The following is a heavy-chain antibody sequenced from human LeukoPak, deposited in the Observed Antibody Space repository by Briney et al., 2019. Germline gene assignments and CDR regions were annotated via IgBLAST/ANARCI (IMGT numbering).Heavy chain of an antibody. D-gene: IGHD3-3*01. J-gene: IGHJ4*02. CDR2: ISSSSNNI. Sequence: GGSLRLSCAASGFPFISYSMNGARQAPGKGLEWVPSISSSSNNIYYAASVKGRFTISRDNTKNSLYLQMPRLRAEETDVSSCERVARQRYSDCWSGSYYFDYWGQGTLVTVSS. CDR3: ERVARQRYSDCWSGSYYFDY. V-gene: IGHV3-21*01. CDR1: GFPFISYS.